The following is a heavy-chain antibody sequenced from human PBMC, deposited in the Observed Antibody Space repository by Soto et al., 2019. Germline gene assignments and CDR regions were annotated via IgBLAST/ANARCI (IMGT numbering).Heavy chain of an antibody. CDR1: GFTFSNAW. CDR2: IKSKTDGGTT. CDR3: TTGYSSGWYYFDY. Sequence: EVPLVESGGGLVKPGGSLRLSCAASGFTFSNAWMSWVRQAPGKGLEWVGRIKSKTDGGTTDYAAPVKGRFTISRDDSKNTLYLQMNSLKTEDTAVYYCTTGYSSGWYYFDYWGQGTLVTVSS. J-gene: IGHJ4*02. D-gene: IGHD6-19*01. V-gene: IGHV3-15*01.